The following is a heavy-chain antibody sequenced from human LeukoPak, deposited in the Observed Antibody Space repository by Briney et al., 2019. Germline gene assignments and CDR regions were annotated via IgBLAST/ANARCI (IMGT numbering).Heavy chain of an antibody. CDR2: MHHDGSA. CDR3: AREGLGETYFEY. J-gene: IGHJ4*02. Sequence: SGTLSLTCAVSGGSITTGNFWSWVRQPPGKGLEWIAEMHHDGSANYNPSLKSRVSMSVDNSKNHFSLRLTSVTAADTAVYYCAREGLGETYFEYWGRGILVTVSS. CDR1: GGSITTGNF. V-gene: IGHV4-4*02. D-gene: IGHD3-10*01.